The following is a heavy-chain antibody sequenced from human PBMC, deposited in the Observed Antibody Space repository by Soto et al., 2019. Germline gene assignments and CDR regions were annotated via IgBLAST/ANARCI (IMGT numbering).Heavy chain of an antibody. V-gene: IGHV1-18*01. CDR2: ISAYNGNT. J-gene: IGHJ6*02. Sequence: QVQLVQSGAEVKKPGASVKVSCKASGYTFTSYGISWVRQAPGQGLEWMGWISAYNGNTNYAQKLQGRVTMTTDTTPSTAYMEMRSLGSDDTAVYYCARNLGAVAGTAYYYYGMDVWGQGTTCTVSS. CDR3: ARNLGAVAGTAYYYYGMDV. D-gene: IGHD6-19*01. CDR1: GYTFTSYG.